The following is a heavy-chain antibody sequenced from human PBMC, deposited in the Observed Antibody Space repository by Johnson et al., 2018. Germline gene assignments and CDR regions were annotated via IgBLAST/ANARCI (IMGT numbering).Heavy chain of an antibody. CDR2: INWNGGRT. CDR3: ARGNYGLDG. Sequence: VQLVESGGGLVQPGGSLRLSCAASGFTFRKYSMSWVRQAPGKGLEWVSGINWNGGRTGYADPVKGRFTISRDNAKNSLYLQMNSLIDEDTAVYYCARGNYGLDGWGRGTTVTVSS. J-gene: IGHJ6*02. CDR1: GFTFRKYS. V-gene: IGHV3-20*04.